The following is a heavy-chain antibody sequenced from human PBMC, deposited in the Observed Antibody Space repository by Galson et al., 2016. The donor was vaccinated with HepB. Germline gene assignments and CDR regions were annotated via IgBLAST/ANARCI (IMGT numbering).Heavy chain of an antibody. D-gene: IGHD2-15*01. Sequence: SVKVSCKASGGIFNSYSISWVRQAPGQGLQWMGRIIPILNKVNYAQKFQGKITITADKSTSTAYMELSSLRSEDTAVYYCVRDEGVVMVVSAIDYSYSGMDVWGQGTTVTVSS. CDR1: GGIFNSYS. CDR3: VRDEGVVMVVSAIDYSYSGMDV. J-gene: IGHJ6*02. V-gene: IGHV1-69*04. CDR2: IIPILNKV.